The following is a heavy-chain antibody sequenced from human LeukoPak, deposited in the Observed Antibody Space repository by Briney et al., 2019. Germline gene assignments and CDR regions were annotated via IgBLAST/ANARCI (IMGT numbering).Heavy chain of an antibody. J-gene: IGHJ4*02. D-gene: IGHD5-18*01. CDR1: GFTFSSYE. CDR2: ISSGGNTI. Sequence: GGSLRLSCAASGFTFSSYEMNWVRQAPGKGLEWVSYISSGGNTIYYADSVKGRFTISRDNAKNSLYLQMNSLRAEDTAVDYCAREGTAMVSFDYWGQGTLVTFSS. V-gene: IGHV3-48*03. CDR3: AREGTAMVSFDY.